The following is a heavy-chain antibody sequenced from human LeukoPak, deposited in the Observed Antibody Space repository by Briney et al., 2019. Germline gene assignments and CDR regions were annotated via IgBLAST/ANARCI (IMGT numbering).Heavy chain of an antibody. CDR2: IIPIFGTA. CDR3: ATGGDVVVTAIPKSFDY. D-gene: IGHD2-21*02. CDR1: GGTFSSYA. J-gene: IGHJ4*02. V-gene: IGHV1-69*06. Sequence: ASVKVSCKASGGTFSSYAISWVRQAPGQGLEWMGGIIPIFGTAIYAQKFQGRVTMTEDTSTDTAYMELSSLRSEDTAVYYCATGGDVVVTAIPKSFDYWGQGTLVTVSS.